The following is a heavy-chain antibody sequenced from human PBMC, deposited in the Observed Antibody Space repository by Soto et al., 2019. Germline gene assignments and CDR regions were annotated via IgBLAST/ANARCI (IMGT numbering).Heavy chain of an antibody. V-gene: IGHV2-5*02. Sequence: QITLKESGPTRVRPTQPLALTCTFSGFSLTTSGVGVGWISKTPGKALEWLAVIYWDDDKRYSPSLKSRLTITKDTSKNQVVLTMADMDHVDTATYFCAHRGYMYGNWDHGYFDYWGQGTLVTVSS. CDR1: GFSLTTSGVG. CDR2: IYWDDDK. CDR3: AHRGYMYGNWDHGYFDY. D-gene: IGHD5-18*01. J-gene: IGHJ4*02.